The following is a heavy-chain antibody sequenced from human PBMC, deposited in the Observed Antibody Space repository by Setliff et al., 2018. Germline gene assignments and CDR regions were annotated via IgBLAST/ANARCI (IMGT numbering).Heavy chain of an antibody. CDR2: FDPEDGET. CDR3: AISTIFGVVSPTPDAFDI. J-gene: IGHJ3*02. CDR1: GYRLIEVS. Sequence: ASVKVSCKVSGYRLIEVSMHWVRQAPGKGLEWMGGFDPEDGETIYAQKFQDRVTITADKSTSTAYMELSRLRSEDTAVYYCAISTIFGVVSPTPDAFDIWGQGTMVTVSS. V-gene: IGHV1-24*01. D-gene: IGHD3-3*01.